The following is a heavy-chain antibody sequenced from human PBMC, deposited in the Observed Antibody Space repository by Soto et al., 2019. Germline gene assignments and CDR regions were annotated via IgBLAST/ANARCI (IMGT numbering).Heavy chain of an antibody. V-gene: IGHV6-1*01. CDR3: ARDPYSSSWHGYAFDI. Sequence: SQTLALPCGISGDSVSSSSSACNFIRQSPSRGLEWLGRTDYRSKWYNDYAVSVKSRITINPDPSKNQFSLQLNSVTPEDTAVYYCARDPYSSSWHGYAFDIWGQGTMVTVSS. CDR2: TDYRSKWYN. D-gene: IGHD6-13*01. CDR1: GDSVSSSSSA. J-gene: IGHJ3*02.